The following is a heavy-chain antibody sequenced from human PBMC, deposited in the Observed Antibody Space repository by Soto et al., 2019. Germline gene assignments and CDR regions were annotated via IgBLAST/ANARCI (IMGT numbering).Heavy chain of an antibody. Sequence: GASVKVSCKASGYTFTSYGISWVRQAPGQGLEWMGWISAYNGNTNYAQKLQGRVTMTTDTSTSTAYMELRSLRSDDTAVYYCARDHSLSVYDYIWGSYLSLNNFDSWGQGTLVT. CDR1: GYTFTSYG. CDR2: ISAYNGNT. D-gene: IGHD3-16*02. CDR3: ARDHSLSVYDYIWGSYLSLNNFDS. V-gene: IGHV1-18*01. J-gene: IGHJ4*02.